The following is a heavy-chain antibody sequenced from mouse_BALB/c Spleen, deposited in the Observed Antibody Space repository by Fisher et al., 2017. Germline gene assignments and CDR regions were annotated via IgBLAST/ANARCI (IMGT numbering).Heavy chain of an antibody. D-gene: IGHD2-2*01. Sequence: RFTISRDNAKNTLYLQMSSLKSEDTAMYYCARQLWLRRDWYFDVWGAGTTVTVSS. J-gene: IGHJ1*01. V-gene: IGHV5-12-1*01. CDR3: ARQLWLRRDWYFDV.